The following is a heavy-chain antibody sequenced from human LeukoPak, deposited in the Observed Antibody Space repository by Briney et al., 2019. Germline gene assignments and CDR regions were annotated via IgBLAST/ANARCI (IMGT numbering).Heavy chain of an antibody. J-gene: IGHJ4*02. CDR1: GDSISSYY. D-gene: IGHD6-13*01. Sequence: SETLSLTCTVSGDSISSYYWSCIRQPPGKGLGWIGYIYYSGSTNYNPSLKSRVTISVDTSKNQFSLKLSSVTAADTAVYYCARAHIAGYSFDYWGQGTLVTVSS. V-gene: IGHV4-59*01. CDR3: ARAHIAGYSFDY. CDR2: IYYSGST.